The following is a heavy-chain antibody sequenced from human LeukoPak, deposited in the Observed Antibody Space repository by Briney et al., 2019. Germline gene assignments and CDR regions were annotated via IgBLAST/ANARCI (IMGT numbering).Heavy chain of an antibody. Sequence: ASVKVSCKASGYTFTSYDINWVRQATGQGLEWMGWMNPNSGNTGYAQKFQGRVTMTRNTSISTAYMELSSLRSEDTAVYYCARVSYSGWDHWFDYWGQGTLVTVSS. CDR1: GYTFTSYD. CDR3: ARVSYSGWDHWFDY. J-gene: IGHJ4*02. CDR2: MNPNSGNT. V-gene: IGHV1-8*01. D-gene: IGHD6-19*01.